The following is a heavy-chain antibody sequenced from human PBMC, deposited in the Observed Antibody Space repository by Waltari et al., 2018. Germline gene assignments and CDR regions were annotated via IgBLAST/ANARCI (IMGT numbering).Heavy chain of an antibody. CDR2: IYYRVIT. D-gene: IGHD7-27*01. CDR3: ARASGDLVGLYYFDY. J-gene: IGHJ4*02. Sequence: QVQMKESGPGLVKPSQTLSLTCTVSGGSIRRGGYYWTLIRQNPGKGLEWIGYIYYRVITSYNPSLKSRVTISVDTSKNQFSLKLSSVTAADTAVYYCARASGDLVGLYYFDYWGQGPLVTVSS. V-gene: IGHV4-31*03. CDR1: GGSIRRGGYY.